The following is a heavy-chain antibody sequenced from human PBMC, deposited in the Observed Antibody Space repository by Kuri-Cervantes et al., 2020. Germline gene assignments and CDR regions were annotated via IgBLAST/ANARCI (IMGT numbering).Heavy chain of an antibody. CDR1: GFTFDDYA. Sequence: GGSLRLSCAASGFTFDDYAMHWVRQAPGKGLEWVSGISWNSGSIGYADSVKGRFTISRDNSKDIMFLQMSSLRVEDTALYYCAKAVDAGFRTFDYWGQGTLVTVSS. D-gene: IGHD1-14*01. J-gene: IGHJ4*02. CDR2: ISWNSGSI. V-gene: IGHV3-9*01. CDR3: AKAVDAGFRTFDY.